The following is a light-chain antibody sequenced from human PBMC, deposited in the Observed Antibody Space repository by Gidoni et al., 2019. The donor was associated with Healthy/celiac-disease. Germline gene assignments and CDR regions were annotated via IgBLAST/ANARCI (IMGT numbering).Light chain of an antibody. Sequence: EIVLTQSPYTLSWSPGDRATLSCRDSQSVCSYLACSQQTPGQAPRLLIYDASNRPTGIQARFSGSGSGTDVTLIISSLEPADCAVYYCQHRSNWPLTFGGGTKVEIK. CDR3: QHRSNWPLT. V-gene: IGKV3-11*01. CDR1: QSVCSY. J-gene: IGKJ4*01. CDR2: DAS.